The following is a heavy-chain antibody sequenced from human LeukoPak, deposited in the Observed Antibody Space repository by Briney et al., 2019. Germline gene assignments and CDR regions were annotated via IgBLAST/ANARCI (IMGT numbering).Heavy chain of an antibody. CDR3: AKAGEYSYGPYYYYYMDV. CDR1: GFTFSSNS. CDR2: ISGSGGST. J-gene: IGHJ6*03. V-gene: IGHV3-23*01. D-gene: IGHD5-18*01. Sequence: GGSLRLSCAASGFTFSSNSMNWVRQAPGKGLEWVSAISGSGGSTYYADSVKGRFTISRDNSKNTLYLQMNSLRAEDTAVYYCAKAGEYSYGPYYYYYMDVWGKGTTVTISS.